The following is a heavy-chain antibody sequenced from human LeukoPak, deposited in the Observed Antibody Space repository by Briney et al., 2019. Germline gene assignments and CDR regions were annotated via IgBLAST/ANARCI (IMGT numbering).Heavy chain of an antibody. Sequence: ASVKVSCKTSGYSFTDYYMHWVRQAPGQGLEWMGWINPNSGGTSSAQKIQGRVTMTRDTSITTVYMEVSWLTSDDTAIYYCARADRLDGGPYLIGPRGQGTLVTVSS. D-gene: IGHD2-21*01. CDR2: INPNSGGT. V-gene: IGHV1-2*02. J-gene: IGHJ4*02. CDR1: GYSFTDYY. CDR3: ARADRLDGGPYLIGP.